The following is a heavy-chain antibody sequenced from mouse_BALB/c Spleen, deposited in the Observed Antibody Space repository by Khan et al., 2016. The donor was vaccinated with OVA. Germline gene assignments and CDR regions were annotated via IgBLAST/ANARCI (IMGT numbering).Heavy chain of an antibody. CDR2: INSDGYFT. V-gene: IGHV5-6*01. CDR1: GFTFSASG. J-gene: IGHJ3*01. Sequence: VQLKESGGDLVKPGGSLRLSCAASGFTFSASGMSWVRQTPDKRLEWVATINSDGYFTYYPDTVKGRFTISRNIAENTLYLQMSSLKSEDTAIYYYASHLTGSFDYWGQGTLVTVSA. CDR3: ASHLTGSFDY. D-gene: IGHD4-1*01.